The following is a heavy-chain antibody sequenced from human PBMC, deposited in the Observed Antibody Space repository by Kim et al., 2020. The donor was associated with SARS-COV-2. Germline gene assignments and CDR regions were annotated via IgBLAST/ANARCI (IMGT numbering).Heavy chain of an antibody. CDR3: ARGHNYYDSSGYHVFDY. CDR2: INHSGST. Sequence: SETLSLTCAVYGGSFSGYYWSWIRQPPGKGLEWIGEINHSGSTNYNPSLKSRVTISVDTSKNQFSLKLSSVTAADTAVYYCARGHNYYDSSGYHVFDYWGQGTLVTVPS. J-gene: IGHJ4*02. D-gene: IGHD3-22*01. V-gene: IGHV4-34*01. CDR1: GGSFSGYY.